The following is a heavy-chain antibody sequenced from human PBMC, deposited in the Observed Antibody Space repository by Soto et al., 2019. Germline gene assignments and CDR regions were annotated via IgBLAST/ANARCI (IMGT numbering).Heavy chain of an antibody. V-gene: IGHV1-24*01. Sequence: GASVKVSCKVSGYTLTELSMHWVRQAPGKGLEWMGGFDPEDGETIYAQKFQGRVTMTEDTSTGTAYMELSSLRSEDTAVYYCATSLGSRGLRYYYYYYGMDVWGQGTTVTVSS. CDR1: GYTLTELS. CDR2: FDPEDGET. J-gene: IGHJ6*02. CDR3: ATSLGSRGLRYYYYYYGMDV. D-gene: IGHD3-10*01.